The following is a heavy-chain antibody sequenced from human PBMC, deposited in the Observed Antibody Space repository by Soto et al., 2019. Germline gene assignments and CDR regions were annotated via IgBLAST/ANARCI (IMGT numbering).Heavy chain of an antibody. CDR3: ARIPRYSYATSDPLDN. D-gene: IGHD2-15*01. CDR2: ILPIMGSV. J-gene: IGHJ4*02. Sequence: QVHLVQSGSEVKKPGSSVTVSCKASGGTFNTYTFSWVRLAPGQGLEWMGSILPIMGSVNYAHDFRGRLSITADPSTTTAYMELTSLTSHDTAMYYCARIPRYSYATSDPLDNWGQGTLVTVSS. V-gene: IGHV1-69*01. CDR1: GGTFNTYT.